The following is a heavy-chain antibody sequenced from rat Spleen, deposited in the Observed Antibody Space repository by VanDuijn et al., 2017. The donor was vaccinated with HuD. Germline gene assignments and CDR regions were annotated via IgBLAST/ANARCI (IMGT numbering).Heavy chain of an antibody. CDR1: GFNFSSYY. CDR2: ITNTGGST. J-gene: IGHJ2*01. Sequence: EVQLVESGGGLVQPGRSMRLSCAASGFNFSSYYMAWVRQAPTKGLEWVASITNTGGSTYYPDSVKGRFTISRDNAKSTLYLQMNSLRSEDTATYYCTRDNSGYYFDYWCQGVMVTVSS. CDR3: TRDNSGYYFDY. V-gene: IGHV5-25*01. D-gene: IGHD4-3*01.